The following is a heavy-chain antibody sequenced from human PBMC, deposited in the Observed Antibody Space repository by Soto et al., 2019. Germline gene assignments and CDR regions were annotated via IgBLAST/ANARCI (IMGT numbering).Heavy chain of an antibody. CDR1: GGSISRYH. J-gene: IGHJ3*02. CDR2: IYYTGST. D-gene: IGHD1-26*01. Sequence: SETLSLTCTVSGGSISRYHWSWIRQPPGKGLEWIGYIYYTGSTNYNPSLKSRVTISVDTSKNQFSLKLSSVTAADTAVYYCARRWGDAFDIWGQGTMVT. V-gene: IGHV4-59*01. CDR3: ARRWGDAFDI.